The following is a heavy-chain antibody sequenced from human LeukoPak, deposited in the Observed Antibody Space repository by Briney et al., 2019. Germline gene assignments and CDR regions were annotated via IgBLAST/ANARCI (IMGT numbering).Heavy chain of an antibody. CDR1: GFTFSDYY. V-gene: IGHV3-11*01. CDR3: ACAAETYYYGSGRLNAFDI. Sequence: PGGSLRLSCAASGFTFSDYYMSWIRQAPGKGLEWVSYISSSGSTIYYADSVKGRFTISRDNAKNSLYLQMNSLRAEDTAVYYCACAAETYYYGSGRLNAFDIWGQGTMVTVSS. CDR2: ISSSGSTI. J-gene: IGHJ3*02. D-gene: IGHD3-10*01.